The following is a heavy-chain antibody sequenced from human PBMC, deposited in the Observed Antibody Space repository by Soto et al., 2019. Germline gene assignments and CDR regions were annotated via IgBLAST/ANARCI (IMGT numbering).Heavy chain of an antibody. CDR1: GYSFTSYW. J-gene: IGHJ4*02. Sequence: GESLKISCRASGYSFTSYWIGWARQMPGKGLEWMGIIYPGDSDTRYSPSFQGQVTISADKSISTAYLQWSSLKASDTAMYYCASPGGYCSSTSCSFDYWGQGTLVTLSS. CDR2: IYPGDSDT. D-gene: IGHD2-2*01. V-gene: IGHV5-51*01. CDR3: ASPGGYCSSTSCSFDY.